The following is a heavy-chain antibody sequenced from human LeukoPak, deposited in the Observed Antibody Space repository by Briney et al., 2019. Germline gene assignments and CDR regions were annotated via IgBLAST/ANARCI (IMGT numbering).Heavy chain of an antibody. V-gene: IGHV4-39*01. CDR1: GGSISNSNYY. Sequence: PSETLSLTCAVSGGSISNSNYYWGWIRQPPGKGLEWIGSIYYSGNTYYNPSLKSRVTISVDTSKNQFSLKLSSVTAADTAVYYCAMYYDFWSGYPGAFDIWGQGTMVTVSS. J-gene: IGHJ3*02. CDR2: IYYSGNT. CDR3: AMYYDFWSGYPGAFDI. D-gene: IGHD3-3*01.